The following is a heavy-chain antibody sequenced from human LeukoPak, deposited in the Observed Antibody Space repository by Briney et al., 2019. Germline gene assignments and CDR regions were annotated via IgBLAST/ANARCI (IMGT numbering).Heavy chain of an antibody. CDR3: AKELESMTTVTYRNAFDI. D-gene: IGHD4-17*01. CDR2: ISYDGSNK. V-gene: IGHV3-30*18. J-gene: IGHJ3*02. CDR1: GFTFSSYG. Sequence: GRSLRLSCAASGFTFSSYGMHWVRQAPGKGLEWVAVISYDGSNKYYADSVKGRFTISRDNSKNTLYLQMNSLRAEDTAVYYCAKELESMTTVTYRNAFDIWGQGTMVTVSS.